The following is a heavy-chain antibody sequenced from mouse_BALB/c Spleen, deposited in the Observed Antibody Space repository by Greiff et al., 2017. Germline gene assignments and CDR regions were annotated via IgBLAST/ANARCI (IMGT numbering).Heavy chain of an antibody. CDR1: GDSITSGY. J-gene: IGHJ2*01. V-gene: IGHV3-8*02. D-gene: IGHD2-1*01. Sequence: EVQLQQSGPSLVKPSQTLSLTCSVTGDSITSGYWNWIRKFPGNKLEYMGYISYSGSTYYNPSLKSRISITRDTSKNQYYLQLNSVTTEDTATYYCARYRDYGNSFDYWGQGTTLTVSS. CDR3: ARYRDYGNSFDY. CDR2: ISYSGST.